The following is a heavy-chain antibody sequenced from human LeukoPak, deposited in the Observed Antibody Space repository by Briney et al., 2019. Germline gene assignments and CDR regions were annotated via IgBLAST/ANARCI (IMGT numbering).Heavy chain of an antibody. V-gene: IGHV3-23*01. Sequence: GGSLRLSCAASGFTFSSHWMHWVRQAPGKGLVWVSAISGSGGFTYYADSVKGRFTISRDNSKNTLYLQMNSLRAEDTAVYYCAKSVLLWFGEVLYEDYFDSWGQGTLVTVSS. D-gene: IGHD3-10*01. CDR1: GFTFSSHW. J-gene: IGHJ4*02. CDR2: ISGSGGFT. CDR3: AKSVLLWFGEVLYEDYFDS.